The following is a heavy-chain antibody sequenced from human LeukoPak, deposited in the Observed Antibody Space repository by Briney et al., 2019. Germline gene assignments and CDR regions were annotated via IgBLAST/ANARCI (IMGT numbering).Heavy chain of an antibody. D-gene: IGHD3-10*01. CDR2: IYYSGST. CDR3: ARGVERGPYFDY. V-gene: IGHV4-59*11. CDR1: GGSISSHY. J-gene: IGHJ4*02. Sequence: SEPLSLTCTVSGGSISSHYWSWIRQPPGKGLEGSGYIYYSGSTNYNPSLKSRVTISVDTSKNQFSLKLSSVTAADTAVYYCARGVERGPYFDYWGQGTLVTVSS.